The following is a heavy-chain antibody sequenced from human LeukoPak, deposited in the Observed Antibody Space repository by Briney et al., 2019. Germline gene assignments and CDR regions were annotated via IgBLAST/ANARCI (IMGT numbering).Heavy chain of an antibody. CDR1: GYTFTGYY. J-gene: IGHJ4*02. CDR2: INPNSGGT. V-gene: IGHV1-2*02. CDR3: ARDFTMIVVVTSYYFDY. Sequence: ASVTVSCKASGYTFTGYYMHWVRQAPGQGLEWMGWINPNSGGTNYAQKFQGRVTMTRDTSISTAYMELSRLRSDDTAVYYCARDFTMIVVVTSYYFDYWGQGTLVTVSS. D-gene: IGHD3-22*01.